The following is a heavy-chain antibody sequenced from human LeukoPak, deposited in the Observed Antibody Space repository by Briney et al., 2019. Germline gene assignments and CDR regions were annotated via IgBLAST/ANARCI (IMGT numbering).Heavy chain of an antibody. CDR3: ARVLASGYDSSNWFDP. CDR1: GGSISSSNW. Sequence: SETLSLTCAVSGGSISSSNWWSWVRQPPGKGLEWIGEIYHSGSTNYNPSLKSRVTISVDKSKNQFSLKLSSVTAADTAVYYCARVLASGYDSSNWFDPWGQGTLVTVSS. V-gene: IGHV4-4*02. CDR2: IYHSGST. D-gene: IGHD5-12*01. J-gene: IGHJ5*02.